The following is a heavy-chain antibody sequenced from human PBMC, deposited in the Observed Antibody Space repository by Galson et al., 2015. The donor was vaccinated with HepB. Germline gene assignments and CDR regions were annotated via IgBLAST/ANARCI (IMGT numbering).Heavy chain of an antibody. Sequence: SLRLSCAASGLTFGSYAMSWVRLVPGKGLEWVSVIGGGGTGTDYADSVKGRFTISRDNSKNTLYLQMNSLRAEDTAVYYCATNWNRGAFDVWGQGTTVSVSS. CDR2: IGGGGTGT. J-gene: IGHJ3*01. CDR1: GLTFGSYA. CDR3: ATNWNRGAFDV. D-gene: IGHD1-1*01. V-gene: IGHV3-23*01.